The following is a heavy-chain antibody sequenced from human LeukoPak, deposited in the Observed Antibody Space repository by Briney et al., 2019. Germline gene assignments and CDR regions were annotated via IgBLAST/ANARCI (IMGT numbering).Heavy chain of an antibody. J-gene: IGHJ6*03. CDR2: IYYSGST. V-gene: IGHV4-59*01. Sequence: SETLPLTCTVSGGSISSYYWSWIRQPPGKGLEWIGYIYYSGSTDYNPSLKSRVTISVDTSRNQFSLKLSSVTAADTAVYYCARSREWELRLYYYYMDVWGKGTTVTVSS. CDR3: ARSREWELRLYYYYMDV. D-gene: IGHD1-26*01. CDR1: GGSISSYY.